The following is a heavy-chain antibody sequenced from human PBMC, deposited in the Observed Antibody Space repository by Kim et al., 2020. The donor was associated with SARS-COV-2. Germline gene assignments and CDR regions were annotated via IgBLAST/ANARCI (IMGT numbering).Heavy chain of an antibody. CDR1: GFTFRTYV. Sequence: GGSLRLSCVGSGFTFRTYVMYWVRQAPDKGLEWVAFILNDGSRTEYEAASKGRRTITSNNTSNKVLLQLINLRGEDEAVYYCFRSNSTSGLGGLYVWEQG. CDR2: ILNDGSRT. J-gene: IGHJ6*01. D-gene: IGHD3-22*01. CDR3: FRSNSTSGLGGLYV. V-gene: IGHV3-33*02.